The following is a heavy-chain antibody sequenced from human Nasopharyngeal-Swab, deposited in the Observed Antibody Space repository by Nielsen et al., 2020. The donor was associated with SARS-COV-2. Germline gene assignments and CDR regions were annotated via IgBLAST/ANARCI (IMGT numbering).Heavy chain of an antibody. CDR2: ISSSGSTI. CDR1: GFTFSSYS. CDR3: ASLVVASYFDY. J-gene: IGHJ4*02. V-gene: IGHV3-48*04. D-gene: IGHD2-15*01. Sequence: GESLKISCAASGFTFSSYSMNWVRQAPGKGLEWVSYISSSGSTIYYADSVKGRFTISRDNAKNSLYLQMNSLRAEDTAVYYCASLVVASYFDYWGQGTLVTVSS.